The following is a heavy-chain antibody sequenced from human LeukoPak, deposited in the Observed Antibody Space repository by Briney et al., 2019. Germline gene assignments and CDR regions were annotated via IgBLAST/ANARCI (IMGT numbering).Heavy chain of an antibody. V-gene: IGHV1-8*02. CDR1: GGTFSSYA. Sequence: ASVNVSCKASGGTFSSYAINWVRQATGQGLEWMGWMNPNSGNTGYAQKFQGRVTMTRNTSISTAYMELSSLRSEDTAVYYCARGGYCSGGSCYLDYWGQGTLVTVSS. J-gene: IGHJ4*02. D-gene: IGHD2-15*01. CDR3: ARGGYCSGGSCYLDY. CDR2: MNPNSGNT.